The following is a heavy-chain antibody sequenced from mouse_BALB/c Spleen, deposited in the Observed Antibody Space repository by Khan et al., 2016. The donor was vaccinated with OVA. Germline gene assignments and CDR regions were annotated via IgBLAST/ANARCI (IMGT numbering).Heavy chain of an antibody. V-gene: IGHV3-8*02. D-gene: IGHD1-1*01. CDR3: ARTYGSWTMDY. CDR1: GDSITSGF. J-gene: IGHJ4*01. Sequence: VRLQQSGPSLVKPSQTLSLTCSVTGDSITSGFWNWIRKFPGNKFEYMGYVTYSGNTYYNPSLKSRISITRDTSTSQYYLQLHSVTTEDTATYFCARTYGSWTMDYWGQGTSVTVSS. CDR2: VTYSGNT.